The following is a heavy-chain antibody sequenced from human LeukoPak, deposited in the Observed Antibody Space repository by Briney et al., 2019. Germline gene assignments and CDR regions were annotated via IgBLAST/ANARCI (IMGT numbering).Heavy chain of an antibody. D-gene: IGHD4-23*01. CDR3: ARHGGGGYGGNSGFDY. Sequence: GESLKISCKGSGYSFTSYWISWVRQMPGKGLEWMGRIDPSDSYTNYSPSFQGQVTISADKSISTAYLQLSSLKASDTAMYYCARHGGGGYGGNSGFDYWGQGTLVTVSS. J-gene: IGHJ4*02. V-gene: IGHV5-10-1*04. CDR2: IDPSDSYT. CDR1: GYSFTSYW.